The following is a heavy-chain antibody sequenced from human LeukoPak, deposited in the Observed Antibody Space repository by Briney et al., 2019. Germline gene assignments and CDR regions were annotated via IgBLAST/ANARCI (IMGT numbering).Heavy chain of an antibody. CDR3: AKDPKYYYGS. CDR1: GFTFSSYW. D-gene: IGHD3-10*01. Sequence: TGGSLRLSCAASGFTFSSYWMSWVRQAPGKGLEWVSYISSSGSTIYYADSVKGRFTISRDNSKNTLYLQMNSLRAEDTAVYYCAKDPKYYYGSWGQGTLVTVSS. J-gene: IGHJ4*02. V-gene: IGHV3-48*01. CDR2: ISSSGSTI.